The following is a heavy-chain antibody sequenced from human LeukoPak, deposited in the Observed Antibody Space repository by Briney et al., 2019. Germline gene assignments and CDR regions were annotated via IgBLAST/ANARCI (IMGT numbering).Heavy chain of an antibody. J-gene: IGHJ4*02. CDR3: AKASTRDTGYYFDS. CDR1: GFTFSNYA. D-gene: IGHD3-9*01. CDR2: ISYNIENT. Sequence: GGSLRLSCAASGFTFSNYAMGWVRQAPGKGPEWVSCISYNIENTHYEDAVQGRFTISRDNSKNTLYLQMNSLRAEDTARYYCAKASTRDTGYYFDSWGQGTLVSVSS. V-gene: IGHV3-23*01.